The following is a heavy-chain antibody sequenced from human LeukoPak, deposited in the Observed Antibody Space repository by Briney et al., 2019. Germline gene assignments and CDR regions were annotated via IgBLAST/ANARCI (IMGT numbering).Heavy chain of an antibody. CDR3: ARRSAAKDAFDI. D-gene: IGHD6-25*01. Sequence: GGSLRLSCAASGFTFSSYWMHWVRQAPGKGLVCVSRINSDGSSTSYADPVKGRFTISRDNAKNTLYLQMNSLRAEDTAVYYCARRSAAKDAFDIWGQGTMVTVSS. J-gene: IGHJ3*02. CDR2: INSDGSST. V-gene: IGHV3-74*01. CDR1: GFTFSSYW.